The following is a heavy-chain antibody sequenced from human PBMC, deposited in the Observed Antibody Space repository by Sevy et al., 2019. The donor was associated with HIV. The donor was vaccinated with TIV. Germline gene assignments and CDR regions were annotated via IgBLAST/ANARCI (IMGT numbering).Heavy chain of an antibody. Sequence: GGSLRLSCAASGFTSSNYAMSWVRQAPGKGLEWVSGLSGSGGSIYYADSVKGRFTISRDNSRNTLYLQMNSLRAEDTALYYCAKDRIWELGDSFDVWGQGTMVTVSS. V-gene: IGHV3-23*01. J-gene: IGHJ3*01. CDR1: GFTSSNYA. D-gene: IGHD1-26*01. CDR3: AKDRIWELGDSFDV. CDR2: LSGSGGSI.